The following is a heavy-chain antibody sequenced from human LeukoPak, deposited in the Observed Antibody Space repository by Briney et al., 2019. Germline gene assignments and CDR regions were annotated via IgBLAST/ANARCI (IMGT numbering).Heavy chain of an antibody. CDR3: ARGNGYSSGWYEFDY. D-gene: IGHD6-19*01. J-gene: IGHJ4*02. V-gene: IGHV1-2*02. Sequence: ASVKLSCKASGYTFTGYYMHWVRQAPGQGLEWMGWINPNSGGTNYAQKFQGRVTMTRDTSISTAYMQLSRLRSDDTAVYYCARGNGYSSGWYEFDYWGQGTLVTVSS. CDR1: GYTFTGYY. CDR2: INPNSGGT.